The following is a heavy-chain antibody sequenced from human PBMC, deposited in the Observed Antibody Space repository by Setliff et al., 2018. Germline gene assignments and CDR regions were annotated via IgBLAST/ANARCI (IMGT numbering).Heavy chain of an antibody. CDR1: GFIFNSYG. Sequence: PGGSLRLSCKASGFIFNSYGMYWVRQAPGKGLEWVSVIYSGDRSTFYTDSVKGRFTISRDSSKNTLYLQMNSLRAEDTAVYYCAKPQLELRWGFESWGQGTLVTVSS. D-gene: IGHD1-7*01. V-gene: IGHV3-23*03. CDR2: IYSGDRST. J-gene: IGHJ4*02. CDR3: AKPQLELRWGFES.